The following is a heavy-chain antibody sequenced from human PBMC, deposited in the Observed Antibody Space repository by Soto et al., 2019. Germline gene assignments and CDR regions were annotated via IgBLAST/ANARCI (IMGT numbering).Heavy chain of an antibody. CDR2: IRSKAYGGTT. CDR1: GFTFGDYA. Sequence: GGSLRLSCTASGFTFGDYAMSWVRQAPGKGLEWVGFIRSKAYGGTTEYAASVKGRFTISRDESKSIAYLQMNSLKTEDTAAYYCTRIKRADGWYYYYGMDVWGQGTTVTVSS. V-gene: IGHV3-49*04. D-gene: IGHD6-13*01. J-gene: IGHJ6*02. CDR3: TRIKRADGWYYYYGMDV.